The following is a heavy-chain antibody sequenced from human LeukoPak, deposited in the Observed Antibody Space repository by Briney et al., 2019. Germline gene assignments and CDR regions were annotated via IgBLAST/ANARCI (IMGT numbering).Heavy chain of an antibody. CDR2: INSDGSST. D-gene: IGHD2-15*01. CDR1: GFTFSSYW. CDR3: ARAQGSGGFDY. Sequence: GGSLRLSCAVSGFTFSSYWMHWVRQAPGKGLVWVSRINSDGSSTSYADSVKGRFTISRDNAKNTLYLQMNSLRAEDTAVYYCARAQGSGGFDYWGQGTLVTVSS. J-gene: IGHJ4*02. V-gene: IGHV3-74*01.